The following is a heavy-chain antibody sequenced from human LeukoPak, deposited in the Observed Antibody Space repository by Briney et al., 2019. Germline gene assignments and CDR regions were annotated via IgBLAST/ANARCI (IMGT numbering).Heavy chain of an antibody. CDR2: FYARGNT. Sequence: PSETLSLTCNVSGGSISNYYWSWIRQPAGKGLEWIGRFYARGNTNYNPSLKSRVTMSVDTSKDQLSLKLTSVTAADTAVYYCARELITKADAFDIWGQGTMVTVSS. CDR1: GGSISNYY. CDR3: ARELITKADAFDI. D-gene: IGHD1-20*01. J-gene: IGHJ3*02. V-gene: IGHV4-4*07.